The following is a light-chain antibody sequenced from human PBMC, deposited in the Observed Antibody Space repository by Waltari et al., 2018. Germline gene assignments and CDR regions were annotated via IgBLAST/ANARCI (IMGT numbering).Light chain of an antibody. CDR3: ETWATSLSAWV. CDR2: KND. CDR1: SSNIGNRY. Sequence: QSVLTQAPSVSAAPGQKVTISCAGSSSNIGNRYVSWYQQFPGTAPKLLIYKNDRRPSGIPDRVSASQSGTSATLDITGLQTGDESNYYCETWATSLSAWVFGGGTKLTVL. V-gene: IGLV1-51*01. J-gene: IGLJ3*02.